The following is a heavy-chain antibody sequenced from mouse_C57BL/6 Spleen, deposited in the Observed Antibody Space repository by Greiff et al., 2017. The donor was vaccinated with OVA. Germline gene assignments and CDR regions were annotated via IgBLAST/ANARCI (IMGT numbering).Heavy chain of an antibody. CDR1: GYAFTNYL. Sequence: QVQLQQSGAELVRPGTSVKVSCKASGYAFTNYLIEWVKQRPGQGLEWIGVINPGSGGTNYNEKFKGKATLTADKSSSTDYMQLSSLTSEDSAVYFCARRDYYGSCYPDYWGQGTTLTVSS. D-gene: IGHD1-1*01. J-gene: IGHJ2*01. V-gene: IGHV1-54*01. CDR2: INPGSGGT. CDR3: ARRDYYGSCYPDY.